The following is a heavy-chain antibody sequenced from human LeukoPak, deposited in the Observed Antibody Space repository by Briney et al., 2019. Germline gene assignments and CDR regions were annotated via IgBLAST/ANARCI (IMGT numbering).Heavy chain of an antibody. CDR3: ARDSGNHYGSYYMDV. J-gene: IGHJ6*03. V-gene: IGHV6-1*01. CDR1: GDSVSDNSAA. Sequence: SQTLSLTCAISGDSVSDNSAAWNWIRQSPSRGLEWLGRTYYRSRWYNEYAISVKSRISINPDTSKNEFSLQLNSVTPDDTAVYFCARDSGNHYGSYYMDVWGKGTTVTVSS. D-gene: IGHD1-14*01. CDR2: TYYRSRWYN.